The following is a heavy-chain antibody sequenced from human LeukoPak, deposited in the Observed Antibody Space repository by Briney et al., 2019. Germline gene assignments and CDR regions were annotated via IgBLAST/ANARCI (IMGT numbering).Heavy chain of an antibody. J-gene: IGHJ4*02. D-gene: IGHD2-2*02. Sequence: GGSLRLSCAASGFTFSYYAMSWVRQAPGKGLEWVSVISDSGADTSYADSGRGRFTISRDNSKNTLYLQMSSLRAEDTAVYYCAKTDCTSSSCYTIDYWGQGTLVTVSS. CDR1: GFTFSYYA. V-gene: IGHV3-23*01. CDR2: ISDSGADT. CDR3: AKTDCTSSSCYTIDY.